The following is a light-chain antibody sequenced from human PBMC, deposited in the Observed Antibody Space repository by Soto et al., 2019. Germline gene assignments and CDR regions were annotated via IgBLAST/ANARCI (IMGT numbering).Light chain of an antibody. CDR2: EVS. Sequence: QSALTQPASVSGSPGQSITISCTGTSSDVGGYNYVSWYQQHPGKAPKLMIYEVSNRPSGVSNRFSGSKPGNTASLTISGLQAEDEADYYCSSYTGSITLLFGGGTKLTVL. CDR1: SSDVGGYNY. CDR3: SSYTGSITLL. J-gene: IGLJ2*01. V-gene: IGLV2-14*01.